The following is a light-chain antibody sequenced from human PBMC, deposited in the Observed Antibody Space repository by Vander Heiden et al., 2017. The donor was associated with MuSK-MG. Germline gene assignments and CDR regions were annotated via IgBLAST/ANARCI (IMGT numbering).Light chain of an antibody. CDR2: AVS. J-gene: IGLJ1*01. CDR3: SSFTRSSTRV. Sequence: QSALTQPASVSGSPGQSITISCTGTSSDVGGYDYVSWYQQHPGKAPKLMIYAVSDRPSGVSDRFSGSKSGNTASLTISGLQAEDEADYYCSSFTRSSTRVFGTGTKVTVL. CDR1: SSDVGGYDY. V-gene: IGLV2-14*03.